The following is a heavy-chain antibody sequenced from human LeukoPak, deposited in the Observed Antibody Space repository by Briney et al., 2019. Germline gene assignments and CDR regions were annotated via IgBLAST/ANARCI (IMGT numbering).Heavy chain of an antibody. CDR1: GGTFSSYA. J-gene: IGHJ4*02. V-gene: IGHV1-69*01. CDR3: AGLGYQLGHFDY. CDR2: IIPIFGTA. Sequence: SVKVSCKASGGTFSSYAISWVRQAPGQGLEWMGGIIPIFGTANYAQKFQGRVTITADESTSTAYMELSSLRSEDTAVYYCAGLGYQLGHFDYWGQGTLVTVSS. D-gene: IGHD2-2*01.